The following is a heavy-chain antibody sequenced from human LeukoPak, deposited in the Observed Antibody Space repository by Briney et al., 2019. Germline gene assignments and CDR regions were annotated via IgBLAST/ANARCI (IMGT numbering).Heavy chain of an antibody. D-gene: IGHD4-11*01. CDR1: GFTFSSYA. CDR2: ISYDGSNK. J-gene: IGHJ6*03. CDR3: ARTTTVLGYYYYYMDV. V-gene: IGHV3-30-3*01. Sequence: GALRLSCAASGFTFSSYAMHWVRQAPGKGLEWVAVISYDGSNKYYADSVKGRFTISRDNSKNTLYLQMNSLRAEDTAVYYCARTTTVLGYYYYYMDVWGKGTTVTVSS.